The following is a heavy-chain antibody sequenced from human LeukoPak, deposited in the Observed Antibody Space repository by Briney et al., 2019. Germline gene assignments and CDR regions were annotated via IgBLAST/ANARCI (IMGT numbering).Heavy chain of an antibody. J-gene: IGHJ4*02. CDR3: AKKVRGPSHPLDF. V-gene: IGHV1-2*06. Sequence: APVKVSCKASGYTFTGYAIHWVRQAPGQGLEWMGRINPEKRDTGYAHKFQGRVTMTSDTSISTAYMELSSLRSDDTAVYYCAKKVRGPSHPLDFWGQGTLVTVSS. D-gene: IGHD5-12*01. CDR2: INPEKRDT. CDR1: GYTFTGYA.